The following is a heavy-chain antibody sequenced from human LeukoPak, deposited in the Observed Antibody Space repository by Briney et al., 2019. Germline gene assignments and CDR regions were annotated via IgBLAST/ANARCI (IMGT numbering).Heavy chain of an antibody. CDR3: AKNGYYYGSGSYFFDY. J-gene: IGHJ4*02. Sequence: PGTSLRLSCAASGFVFSTYGMHWVRQAPGKELEWVAVIWSHGNTKKYADSVKGRFTISRDNSKNTLYLQMNSLRAEDTAVYYCAKNGYYYGSGSYFFDYWGQGTLVTVSS. CDR1: GFVFSTYG. D-gene: IGHD3-10*01. V-gene: IGHV3-33*06. CDR2: IWSHGNTK.